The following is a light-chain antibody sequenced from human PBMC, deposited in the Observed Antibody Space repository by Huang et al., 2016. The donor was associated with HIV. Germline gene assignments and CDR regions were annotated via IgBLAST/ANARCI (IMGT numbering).Light chain of an antibody. CDR1: PSISGN. Sequence: EIVMTQSPATLSVSPGERATLSCRASPSISGNLAWYQRKPGQAPRRLIYGASTRATDVPARFSGSGSATAFTLTISSLQSEDFAVYYCQHYNYWPPTFGQGTEVEVK. J-gene: IGKJ1*01. V-gene: IGKV3-15*01. CDR3: QHYNYWPPT. CDR2: GAS.